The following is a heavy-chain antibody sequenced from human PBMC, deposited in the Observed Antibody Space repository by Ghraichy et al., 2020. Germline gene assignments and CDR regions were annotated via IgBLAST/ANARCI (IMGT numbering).Heavy chain of an antibody. CDR1: GYTLTELS. Sequence: ASVKVSCKVSGYTLTELSMHWVRQAPGKGLEWMGGFDPEDGETIYAQKFQGRVTMTEDTSTDTAYMELSSLISEDTAVYYCATLSGSPLSADYWGQGTLVTVSS. J-gene: IGHJ4*02. D-gene: IGHD3-22*01. CDR3: ATLSGSPLSADY. CDR2: FDPEDGET. V-gene: IGHV1-24*01.